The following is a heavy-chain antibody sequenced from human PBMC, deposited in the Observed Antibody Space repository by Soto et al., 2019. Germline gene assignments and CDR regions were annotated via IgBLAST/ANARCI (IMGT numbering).Heavy chain of an antibody. CDR3: AGSSGWYSGWFDP. D-gene: IGHD6-19*01. CDR2: ISYDGSNK. CDR1: GFTFSSYG. J-gene: IGHJ5*02. Sequence: QVQLVESGGGVVQPGRSLRLSCAASGFTFSSYGMHWVRQAPGKGLEWVAVISYDGSNKYYADSVKGRFTISRDNSKNTLYLQMNSLRAEDTAVDYCAGSSGWYSGWFDPWGQGTLVTVSS. V-gene: IGHV3-30*03.